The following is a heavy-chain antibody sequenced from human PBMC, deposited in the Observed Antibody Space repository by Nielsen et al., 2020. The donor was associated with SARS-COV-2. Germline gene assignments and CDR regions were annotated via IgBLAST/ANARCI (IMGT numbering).Heavy chain of an antibody. CDR3: ARAAGTAIDY. J-gene: IGHJ4*02. CDR2: IGTAGDT. Sequence: GESLKISCAASGFTFSSYAMSWVRQATGKGLEWVSAIGTAGDTYYPGSVKGRFTISRENAKNSLYLQMNSLRAGDTAVYYCARAAGTAIDYWGQGTLVTVSS. CDR1: GFTFSSYA. D-gene: IGHD5-18*01. V-gene: IGHV3-13*04.